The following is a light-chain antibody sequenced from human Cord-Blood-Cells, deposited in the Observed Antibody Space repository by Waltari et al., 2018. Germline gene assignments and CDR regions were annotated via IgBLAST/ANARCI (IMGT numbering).Light chain of an antibody. Sequence: QSALPRPASVSGSPEQPITIPCPGTTGAVGSYKTGSWYQQQRGKAPKLMIYEISKRPPGVSNRFSGSKSGNTASLTISGLQAEDEADYYCCSYAGSSTYWVFGGGTKLIVL. J-gene: IGLJ3*02. V-gene: IGLV2-23*02. CDR1: TGAVGSYKT. CDR2: EIS. CDR3: CSYAGSSTYWV.